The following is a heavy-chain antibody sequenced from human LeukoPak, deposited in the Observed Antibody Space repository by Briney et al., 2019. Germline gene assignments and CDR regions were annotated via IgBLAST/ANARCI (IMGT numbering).Heavy chain of an antibody. V-gene: IGHV4-39*01. J-gene: IGHJ4*02. CDR3: ATQFYTITIFGVVTLYYFDY. CDR1: GGSISSSSYY. CDR2: IYYSGST. D-gene: IGHD3-3*01. Sequence: SETLSLTCTVSGGSISSSSYYWGWIRQPPGKGLEWIGSIYYSGSTYYNPSLKSRVTISVDTSKNQFSLKLSSVTAADTAVYYCATQFYTITIFGVVTLYYFDYWGQGTLVTASS.